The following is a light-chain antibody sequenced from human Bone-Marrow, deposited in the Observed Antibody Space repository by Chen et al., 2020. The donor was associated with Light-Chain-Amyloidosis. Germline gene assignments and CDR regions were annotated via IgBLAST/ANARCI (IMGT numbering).Light chain of an antibody. Sequence: DIQMTQYPSTLSASVGDRVTITCRASQSISTWLAWYQQKPGKAPKLLIYKAVNLESGVPSRFSGSGSGTEFTLTIDSLQPDDFATYYCQQYNSWTFGQGTKVEIK. CDR1: QSISTW. CDR2: KAV. J-gene: IGKJ1*01. V-gene: IGKV1-5*03. CDR3: QQYNSWT.